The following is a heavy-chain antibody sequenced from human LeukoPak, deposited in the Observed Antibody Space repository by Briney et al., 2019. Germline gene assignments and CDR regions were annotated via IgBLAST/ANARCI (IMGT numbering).Heavy chain of an antibody. J-gene: IGHJ3*02. V-gene: IGHV4-31*03. CDR2: TYYSGTD. Sequence: SETLSLTCSVSGGSITRSGYSYWTWIRQHPGKGLECIGFTYYSGTDHYEMSLKSRVTISVDTSKNQFSLRLNSVTAAGPAVYYCARGDDDYGNLDIWGQGTMVTVSS. CDR1: GGSITRSGYSY. CDR3: ARGDDDYGNLDI. D-gene: IGHD4-17*01.